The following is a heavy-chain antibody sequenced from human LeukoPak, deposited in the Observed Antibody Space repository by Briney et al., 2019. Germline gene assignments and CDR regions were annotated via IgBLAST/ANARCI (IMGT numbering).Heavy chain of an antibody. Sequence: SGTLSLTCAVSGGSISSSNWWSWVRQPPGKGLEWIGEIYHSGSTNYNPSLKSRVTISVDTSKNQFSLKLSSVTAADTAVYYCARQGLTGRQGYFDLWGRGTLVTVSS. D-gene: IGHD7-27*01. CDR3: ARQGLTGRQGYFDL. J-gene: IGHJ2*01. V-gene: IGHV4-4*02. CDR1: GGSISSSNW. CDR2: IYHSGST.